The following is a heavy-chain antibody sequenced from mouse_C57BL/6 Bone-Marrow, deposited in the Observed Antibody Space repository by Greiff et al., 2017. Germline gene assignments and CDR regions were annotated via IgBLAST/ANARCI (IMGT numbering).Heavy chain of an antibody. CDR1: GYTFTSYW. CDR2: IHPTSGST. V-gene: IGHV1-64*01. CDR3: AREGETTVLAEDY. J-gene: IGHJ2*01. Sequence: QVQLQQPGAELVKPGASVKLSCKASGYTFTSYWMHWVKQRPGQGLEWIGMIHPTSGSTNYNEKFKSKATLTVDKSSSTAYMQLSSLTSEYSAVYYCAREGETTVLAEDYWGQGTTLTVSS. D-gene: IGHD1-1*01.